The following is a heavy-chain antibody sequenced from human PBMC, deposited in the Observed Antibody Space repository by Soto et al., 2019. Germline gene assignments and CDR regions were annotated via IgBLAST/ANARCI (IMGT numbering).Heavy chain of an antibody. CDR2: ISWNSGSI. D-gene: IGHD6-19*01. CDR3: AKDLAGYSSGWYAPAFDY. J-gene: IGHJ4*02. CDR1: GFTFDVYA. Sequence: GGSLRLSCAASGFTFDVYAMHWVRRAPGKGLEWVSGISWNSGSIGYADSVKGRFTISRDNAKNSLYLQMNSLRPEDTALYYCAKDLAGYSSGWYAPAFDYWGQGTRVTV. V-gene: IGHV3-9*01.